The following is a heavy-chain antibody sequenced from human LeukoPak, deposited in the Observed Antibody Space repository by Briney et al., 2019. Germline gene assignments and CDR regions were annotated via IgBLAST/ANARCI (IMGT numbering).Heavy chain of an antibody. CDR2: ISSSSSYI. D-gene: IGHD6-13*01. CDR3: ARVIAAAAHNWFDP. V-gene: IGHV3-21*01. J-gene: IGHJ5*02. CDR1: GFTFSSYS. Sequence: GGSLRLSCAASGFTFSSYSMNWVRQAPGKGLEWVSSISSSSSYIYYADSVKGRFTISRDNAKNSLYQQMNSLRAEDTAVYYCARVIAAAAHNWFDPWGQGTLVTVSS.